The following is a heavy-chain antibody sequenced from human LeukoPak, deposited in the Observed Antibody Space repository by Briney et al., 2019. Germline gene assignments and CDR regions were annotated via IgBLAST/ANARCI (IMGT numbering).Heavy chain of an antibody. V-gene: IGHV4-59*01. J-gene: IGHJ4*02. CDR1: GGSISSYY. Sequence: SETLSLTCTVSGGSISSYYWSWIRQPPGKGLEWIGYIYYSGSTNYNPSLKSRVTISVDTSKNQFSLKLSSVTAADTAVYYCAKDSATLRQYYFDYWGQGTLVTVSS. CDR3: AKDSATLRQYYFDY. CDR2: IYYSGST. D-gene: IGHD4-17*01.